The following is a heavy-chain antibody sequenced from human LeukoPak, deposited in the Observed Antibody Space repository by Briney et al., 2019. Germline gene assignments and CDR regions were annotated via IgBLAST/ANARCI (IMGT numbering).Heavy chain of an antibody. CDR3: ARNRAVSYADAFDI. CDR1: GFTFSDYY. V-gene: IGHV3-11*01. J-gene: IGHJ3*02. Sequence: PGGSLRLSCAASGFTFSDYYMSWIRQAPGKGLEWVSYISSSGSTIYYADSVKGRFTISRDNAKNSLYLQMNSLRAEDTAVYYCARNRAVSYADAFDIWGQGTMVTVSS. D-gene: IGHD2-8*01. CDR2: ISSSGSTI.